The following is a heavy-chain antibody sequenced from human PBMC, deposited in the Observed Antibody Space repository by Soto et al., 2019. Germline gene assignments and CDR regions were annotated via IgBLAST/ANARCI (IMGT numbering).Heavy chain of an antibody. CDR3: ARDPLHYYDSSGYYYSHWFDP. V-gene: IGHV3-11*01. J-gene: IGHJ5*02. CDR1: GFTFSDYY. Sequence: GGSLRLSCAASGFTFSDYYMSWIRQAPGKGLEWVSYISSSGSTIYYADSVKGRFTISRDNAKNSLYLQMNSLRAEDTAVYYCARDPLHYYDSSGYYYSHWFDPWGQGTLVTVSS. D-gene: IGHD3-22*01. CDR2: ISSSGSTI.